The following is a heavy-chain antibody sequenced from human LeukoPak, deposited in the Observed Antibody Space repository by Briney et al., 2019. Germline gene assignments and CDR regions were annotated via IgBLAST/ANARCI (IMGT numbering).Heavy chain of an antibody. D-gene: IGHD3-16*01. CDR3: AKDTWQFDPDYYYYMDV. CDR1: GFTFSSYA. Sequence: GGSLRLSCAASGFTFSSYAMSWVRQAPGKGLEWVSAISGSGGCTYYADSVKGRFTISRDNSKNTLYLQMNSLRAEDTALYYCAKDTWQFDPDYYYYMDVWGKGTTVTVSS. J-gene: IGHJ6*03. V-gene: IGHV3-23*01. CDR2: ISGSGGCT.